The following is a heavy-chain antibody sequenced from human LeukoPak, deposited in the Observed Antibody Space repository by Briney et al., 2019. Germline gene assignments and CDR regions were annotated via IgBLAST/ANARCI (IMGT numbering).Heavy chain of an antibody. CDR3: ARGPPLLRIAAAGTPY. V-gene: IGHV3-30*03. Sequence: PGGSLRLSCAASGFTFSSYGMHWVRQAPGKGLEWVAVISYDGSNKYYADSVKGRFTISRDNSKNTLYLQMNSLRAEDTAVYYCARGPPLLRIAAAGTPYWGQGTLVTVSS. CDR2: ISYDGSNK. D-gene: IGHD6-13*01. J-gene: IGHJ4*02. CDR1: GFTFSSYG.